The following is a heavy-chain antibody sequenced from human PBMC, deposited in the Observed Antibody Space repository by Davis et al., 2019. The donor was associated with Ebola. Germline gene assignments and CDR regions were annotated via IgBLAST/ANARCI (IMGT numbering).Heavy chain of an antibody. D-gene: IGHD3-3*01. J-gene: IGHJ4*02. V-gene: IGHV5-51*01. CDR2: IYLRDSDT. Sequence: SVKVSCIGSGDSCTSYWIGWVRQLSGKGLEWMGIIYLRDSDTRYSPSFQGQVTNSADKSISTAYLQWSSLKASDTAMYYCARGTIFGVAFDYWGQGTLVTVSA. CDR3: ARGTIFGVAFDY. CDR1: GDSCTSYW.